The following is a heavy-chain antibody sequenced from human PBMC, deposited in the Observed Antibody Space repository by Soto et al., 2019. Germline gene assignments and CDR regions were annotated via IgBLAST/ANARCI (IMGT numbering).Heavy chain of an antibody. CDR1: GYDFSSYP. J-gene: IGHJ4*02. CDR2: INVANGNT. V-gene: IGHV1-3*01. Sequence: ASVKVSCKASGYDFSSYPINWVRQAPGQRPEWVGWINVANGNTQYSRKVQDRVTITRDTSATTVYMLLSSLRSEDTAVYFCARRGLPSTIGGAAWAYLDHWGQGSLVTVYS. CDR3: ARRGLPSTIGGAAWAYLDH. D-gene: IGHD1-26*01.